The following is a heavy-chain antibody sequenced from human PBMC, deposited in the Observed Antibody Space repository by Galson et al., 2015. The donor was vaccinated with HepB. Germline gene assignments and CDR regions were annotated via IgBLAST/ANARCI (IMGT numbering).Heavy chain of an antibody. Sequence: SLRLSCAASGFTFSSYGMHWVRQAPGKGLEWVAGIWYDGRNKYYTDSVKGRFTISRDNSKNMLFLQMNNVRAEDAALYYCAMLAVSDGDDALDVWGQGTMVTVSS. CDR3: AMLAVSDGDDALDV. CDR1: GFTFSSYG. D-gene: IGHD6-19*01. J-gene: IGHJ3*01. CDR2: IWYDGRNK. V-gene: IGHV3-33*01.